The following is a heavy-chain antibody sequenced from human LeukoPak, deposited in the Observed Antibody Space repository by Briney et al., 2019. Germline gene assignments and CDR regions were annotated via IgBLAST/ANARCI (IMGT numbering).Heavy chain of an antibody. CDR1: GGSISSSSYY. V-gene: IGHV4-39*01. D-gene: IGHD3/OR15-3a*01. Sequence: SETLSLTCTVSGGSISSSSYYWGWIRQPPGKGPEYIGSVYYNGGTSYNPSLKSRVTISVDTSKNQFSLKLSSVTAADTAVYSCARAGGYASSTGYYPDHWGQGTLVTVSS. CDR3: ARAGGYASSTGYYPDH. CDR2: VYYNGGT. J-gene: IGHJ4*02.